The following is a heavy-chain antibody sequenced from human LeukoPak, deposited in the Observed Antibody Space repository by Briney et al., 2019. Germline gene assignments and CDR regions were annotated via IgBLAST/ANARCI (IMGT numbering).Heavy chain of an antibody. V-gene: IGHV1-24*01. CDR3: ATRSLLGITISHTFDY. CDR2: FDPEDGET. J-gene: IGHJ4*02. Sequence: ASVKVSCKVSGYTLTELSMHWVRQAPGKGLEWMGSFDPEDGETIYAQKFQGRVTMTEDTSTDTAYMELSSLRSEDTAVYYCATRSLLGITISHTFDYWGQGTPVTVSS. D-gene: IGHD3-9*01. CDR1: GYTLTELS.